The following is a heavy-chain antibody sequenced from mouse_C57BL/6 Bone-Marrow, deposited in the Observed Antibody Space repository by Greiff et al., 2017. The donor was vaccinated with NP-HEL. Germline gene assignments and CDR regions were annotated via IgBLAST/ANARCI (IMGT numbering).Heavy chain of an antibody. V-gene: IGHV1-52*01. D-gene: IGHD2-2*01. Sequence: VQLQQPGAELVRPGSSVKLSCKASGYTFTSYWMHWVKQRPIQGLEWIGNIDPSDSETHYNQKFKDKATLTVDKSSSTAYMQLSSLTSEDSAVYYCASEGLRRGVFDYWGQGTTLTVSS. CDR2: IDPSDSET. CDR3: ASEGLRRGVFDY. J-gene: IGHJ2*01. CDR1: GYTFTSYW.